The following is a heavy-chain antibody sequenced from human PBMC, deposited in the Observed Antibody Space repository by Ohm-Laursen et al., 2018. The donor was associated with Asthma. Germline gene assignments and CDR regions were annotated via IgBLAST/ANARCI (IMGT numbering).Heavy chain of an antibody. Sequence: SETLSLTCTVSGASISSYHWSWFRQPPGKGLEWIGYIYYTGSTTYNPSLKSRVAMAVDTTKNEISLKLSSVTAADTAVYYCAREGCRSSSCESRHNWYDPWGQGTLVTVSS. V-gene: IGHV4-59*01. CDR1: GASISSYH. J-gene: IGHJ5*02. CDR2: IYYTGST. D-gene: IGHD2-2*01. CDR3: AREGCRSSSCESRHNWYDP.